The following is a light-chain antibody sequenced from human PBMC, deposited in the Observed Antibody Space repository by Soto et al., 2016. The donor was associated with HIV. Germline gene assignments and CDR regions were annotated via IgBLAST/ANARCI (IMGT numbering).Light chain of an antibody. CDR2: KDT. CDR3: QSVDSSGTYVV. V-gene: IGLV3-25*03. J-gene: IGLJ2*01. CDR1: NIGSKS. Sequence: SYELTQPPSVSVAPGKTARITCGENNIGSKSVHWYQQKPGQAPVLVIYKDTERPSGIPEGFSGSSSGTTVTLTISGVQAEDEADYYCQSVDSSGTYVVFGGGTKLTVL.